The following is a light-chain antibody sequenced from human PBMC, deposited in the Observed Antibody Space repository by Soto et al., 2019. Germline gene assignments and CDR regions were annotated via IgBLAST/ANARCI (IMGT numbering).Light chain of an antibody. CDR3: QQRSNWPPTWT. CDR2: DAS. J-gene: IGKJ1*01. V-gene: IGKV3-11*01. CDR1: QYINTR. Sequence: EIVLTQSPATLSSFPGDRVTLSCRASQYINTRLAWYQHRPGQAPRLLIYDASNRATGIPARFSGSGSGTDFTLTISSLEPEDFAVYYCQQRSNWPPTWTFGQGTKVDIK.